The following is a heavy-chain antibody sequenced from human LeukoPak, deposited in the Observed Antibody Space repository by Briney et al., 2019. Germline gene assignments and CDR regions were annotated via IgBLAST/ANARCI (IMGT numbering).Heavy chain of an antibody. CDR3: SRDLRGRDDY. CDR1: EFTFSSYW. CDR2: INTGGSTT. J-gene: IGHJ4*02. V-gene: IGHV3-74*01. Sequence: GGSLRLSCAASEFTFSSYWMHWVRQAPGKGLVWVSRINTGGSTTDYADSVKGRFTISRDNAKNTLYLQMNSLRAEDTAAYYCSRDLRGRDDYWGQGILVIVSS. D-gene: IGHD5-24*01.